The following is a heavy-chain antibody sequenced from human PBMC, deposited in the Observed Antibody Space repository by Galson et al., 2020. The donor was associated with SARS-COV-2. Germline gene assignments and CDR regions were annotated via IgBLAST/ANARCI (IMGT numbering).Heavy chain of an antibody. V-gene: IGHV6-1*01. CDR1: GDSVSSNSAA. CDR2: TYYRSQWYN. J-gene: IGHJ4*02. Sequence: ASETLSLTCAISGDSVSSNSAAWNWIRQSPSRGLEWLGRTYYRSQWYNDYAVSVKSRISINPDTSKNQFSLHLNSVTPEDTAVYYCATSGYCVGGNCYLGFDSWGQGTLVTVSS. D-gene: IGHD2-15*01. CDR3: ATSGYCVGGNCYLGFDS.